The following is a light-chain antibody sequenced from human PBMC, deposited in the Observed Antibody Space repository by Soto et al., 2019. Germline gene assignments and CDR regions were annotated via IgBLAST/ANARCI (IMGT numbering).Light chain of an antibody. Sequence: IGLTQSPGTLSLSQGERVTLSCRASQNVRANYLAWYQQKPGQAPRLLTYGASTRASGIPERFSGSGSGTDFTLTISRLEPEDFAVYYCQHYGSSAWTFGQGTKVDIK. CDR3: QHYGSSAWT. J-gene: IGKJ1*01. V-gene: IGKV3-20*01. CDR2: GAS. CDR1: QNVRANY.